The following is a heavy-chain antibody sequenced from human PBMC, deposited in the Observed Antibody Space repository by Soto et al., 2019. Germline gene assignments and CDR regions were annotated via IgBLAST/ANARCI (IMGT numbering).Heavy chain of an antibody. D-gene: IGHD3-3*01. CDR2: INIDGGST. J-gene: IGHJ6*01. CDR1: GFTFSNHW. CDR3: ARGLLRFLGRVYDYYAMDV. V-gene: IGHV3-74*01. Sequence: EVQLVESGGGLVQPGGSLRLSCVASGFTFSNHWMHWVRQAPGKGLVWVSRINIDGGSTSYADSVKGRVTISRDNAKSTLYLQVNSLRAEDTAVYYCARGLLRFLGRVYDYYAMDVW.